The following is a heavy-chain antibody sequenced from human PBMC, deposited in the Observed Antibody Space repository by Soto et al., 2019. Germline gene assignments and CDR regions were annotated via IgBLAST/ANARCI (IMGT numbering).Heavy chain of an antibody. CDR3: ARGKSIAAPNSLYYMDV. V-gene: IGHV4-34*01. J-gene: IGHJ6*03. Sequence: SETLSLTCAVYGGSFSGYYWGWIRQPPGKGLEWIGEINHSGSTNYNPSLKSRVTISVDTSKNQFSLKLSSVTAADTAVYYCARGKSIAAPNSLYYMDVWGKGTTVT. D-gene: IGHD6-6*01. CDR1: GGSFSGYY. CDR2: INHSGST.